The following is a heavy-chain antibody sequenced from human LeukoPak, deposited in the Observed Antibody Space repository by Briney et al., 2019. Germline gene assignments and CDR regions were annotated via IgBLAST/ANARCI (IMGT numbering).Heavy chain of an antibody. J-gene: IGHJ6*03. D-gene: IGHD3-22*01. CDR1: GFTFSSYG. CDR3: ARDVDTYYYDSSGYHMDV. V-gene: IGHV3-30*02. CDR2: IRYDGSNK. Sequence: GGSLRLSCAASGFTFSSYGMHWVRQAPGKGLEWVAFIRYDGSNKYYADSVKGRFTISRDSAKNSLFLQMNSLRAEDTAVYYCARDVDTYYYDSSGYHMDVWGKGTTVTVSS.